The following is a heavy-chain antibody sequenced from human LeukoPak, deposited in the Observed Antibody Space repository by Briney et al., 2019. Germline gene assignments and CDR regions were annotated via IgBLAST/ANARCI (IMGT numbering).Heavy chain of an antibody. D-gene: IGHD6-13*01. Sequence: GSLRLSCVASGFTFGKYWMSWVRQAPGKGLEWVANIKLDGNEKNYVDSVKGRFTISRDNTKNTLYLQMNSLRAEDTAVYYCARVRTWGSSWYGEIDYWGQGTLVTVSS. V-gene: IGHV3-7*01. CDR1: GFTFGKYW. J-gene: IGHJ4*02. CDR3: ARVRTWGSSWYGEIDY. CDR2: IKLDGNEK.